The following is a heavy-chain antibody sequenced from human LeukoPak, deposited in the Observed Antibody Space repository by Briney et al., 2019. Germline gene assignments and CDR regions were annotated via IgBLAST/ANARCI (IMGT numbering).Heavy chain of an antibody. CDR2: IKQDGSEI. J-gene: IGHJ4*02. Sequence: PGGSLRLSCAASGFTFNRYWMSWVRQAPGKGPEWVANIKQDGSEIYYVESVKGRFTISRDNAKNSLYLQMNSLRAEDTAVYYCARDKIVGATNFDYWGQGTLVTVSS. V-gene: IGHV3-7*03. CDR3: ARDKIVGATNFDY. D-gene: IGHD1-26*01. CDR1: GFTFNRYW.